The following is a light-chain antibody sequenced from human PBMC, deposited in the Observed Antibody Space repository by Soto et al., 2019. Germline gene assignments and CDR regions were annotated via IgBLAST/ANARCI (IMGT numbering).Light chain of an antibody. CDR1: QSVPRSY. Sequence: EIVLTQSPGTLSLSPGERATLSCRASQSVPRSYLAWYQQKPGQAPRLLIYGASRRATGFPARFSGSGSGTDFTLTISSLQSEDFAVYYCQQYDNWPWTFGQGTKVDIK. V-gene: IGKV3-20*01. J-gene: IGKJ1*01. CDR2: GAS. CDR3: QQYDNWPWT.